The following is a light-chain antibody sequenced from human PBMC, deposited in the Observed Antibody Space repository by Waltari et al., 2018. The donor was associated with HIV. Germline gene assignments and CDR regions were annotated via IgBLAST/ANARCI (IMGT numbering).Light chain of an antibody. CDR1: QTINNNF. V-gene: IGKV3-20*01. J-gene: IGKJ2*01. Sequence: EIVLTQSPGTLSLSPGETAPLSCRASQTINNNFFAWYQQSSGQAPRLLIYGVSSRATGIPDRFRASGSGTDFTLTISRLEPEDFAVYYCQHYGGSPLYTFGQGTKLEIK. CDR2: GVS. CDR3: QHYGGSPLYT.